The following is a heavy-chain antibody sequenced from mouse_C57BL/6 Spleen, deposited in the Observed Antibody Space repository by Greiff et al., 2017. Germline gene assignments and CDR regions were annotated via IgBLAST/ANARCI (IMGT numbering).Heavy chain of an antibody. J-gene: IGHJ2*01. CDR2: IWTGGGT. V-gene: IGHV2-9-1*01. Sequence: QVQLQQSGPGLVAPSQSLSITCTVSGFSFTSSAISWVRQPPGTGLEWIGVIWTGGGTNYNSALKPRLIISKDNSKSQVVLKKNTLQTDDTARDYCARGAYGRGYFDYWGQGTTRTVSS. D-gene: IGHD2-1*01. CDR1: GFSFTSSA. CDR3: ARGAYGRGYFDY.